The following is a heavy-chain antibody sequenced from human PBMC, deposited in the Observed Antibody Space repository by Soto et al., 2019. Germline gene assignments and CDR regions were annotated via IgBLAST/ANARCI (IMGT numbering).Heavy chain of an antibody. D-gene: IGHD2-15*01. CDR2: INTYNGNT. Sequence: QVQRVQSGAEMKKPGASVKVSCKASGYTFTSYSITWVRQAPGQGLEWMGWINTYNGNTNYAQNLQGRVTMTTDTSTSTAYMELRSLRSDDTAIYYCARDQNVAVAWVDYWGQGTPVTVSS. CDR3: ARDQNVAVAWVDY. J-gene: IGHJ4*02. V-gene: IGHV1-18*01. CDR1: GYTFTSYS.